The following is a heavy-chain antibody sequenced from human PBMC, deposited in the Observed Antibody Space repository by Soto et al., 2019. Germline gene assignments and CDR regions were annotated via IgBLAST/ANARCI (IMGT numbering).Heavy chain of an antibody. V-gene: IGHV4-59*08. CDR3: ARHWTDIVVVPAAPYYYYGMDV. CDR2: IYYSGST. J-gene: IGHJ6*02. Sequence: SETLSLTCTVSGGSISSYYWSWIRQPPGKGLEWIGYIYYSGSTNYNPSLKSRVTISVDTSKNQFSLKLSSVTAADMAVYYCARHWTDIVVVPAAPYYYYGMDVWGQGTTVTVSS. CDR1: GGSISSYY. D-gene: IGHD2-2*01.